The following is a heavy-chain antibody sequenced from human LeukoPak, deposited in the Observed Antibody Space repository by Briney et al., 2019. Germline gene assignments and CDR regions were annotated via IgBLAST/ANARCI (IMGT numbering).Heavy chain of an antibody. CDR2: ISSSGSTM. CDR3: ARDFSLLCFGEPGFDY. Sequence: GGSLRLSCAASGFTFSSFEMNWVRQAPGKGLEWVSYISSSGSTMFYADSVKGRFTISRDNAKNSLYLQMNSLRAEDTAVYYCARDFSLLCFGEPGFDYWGQGTLVTVSS. D-gene: IGHD3-10*01. J-gene: IGHJ4*02. CDR1: GFTFSSFE. V-gene: IGHV3-48*03.